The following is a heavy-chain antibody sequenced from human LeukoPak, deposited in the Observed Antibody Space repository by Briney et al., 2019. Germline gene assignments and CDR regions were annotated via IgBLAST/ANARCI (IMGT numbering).Heavy chain of an antibody. CDR2: ISGSGDST. Sequence: PGGSLRLSCAASGFTFSSYAMSWVRQAPGKGLEWVSAISGSGDSTYYADSVKGRFTISRDNSKNTLYLQMNSLRAEDTAVYYCAKGALGVMVRGVYFDYWGQGTLVTVSS. CDR1: GFTFSSYA. CDR3: AKGALGVMVRGVYFDY. J-gene: IGHJ4*02. D-gene: IGHD3-10*01. V-gene: IGHV3-23*01.